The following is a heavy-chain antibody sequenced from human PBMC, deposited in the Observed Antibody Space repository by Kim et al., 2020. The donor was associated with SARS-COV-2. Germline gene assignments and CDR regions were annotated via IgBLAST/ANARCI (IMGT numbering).Heavy chain of an antibody. CDR1: GFPFSTFD. CDR2: INGRGSTI. Sequence: GGSLRLSCVASGFPFSTFDMNWVRQAPGKGLEWVAYINGRGSTIYYADSVRGRFTISRDNAKNSLYLQMDSLRAEDTAVFYCARVKHQTPRAGGMDVWGQGTTVTVSS. V-gene: IGHV3-48*03. J-gene: IGHJ6*02. D-gene: IGHD2-21*01. CDR3: ARVKHQTPRAGGMDV.